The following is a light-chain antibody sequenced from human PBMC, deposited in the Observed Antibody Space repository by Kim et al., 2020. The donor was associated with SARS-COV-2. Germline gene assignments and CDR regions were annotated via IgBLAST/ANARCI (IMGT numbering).Light chain of an antibody. CDR3: AAWDDSLNGYV. CDR2: SNN. V-gene: IGLV1-44*01. Sequence: GQKVTIAWSGNSYNIGSNNVNWYQQHPGTAPKLLIHSNNQRPSGVPDRFSGSKSGTSASLAISGLQSEDEADYYCAAWDDSLNGYVFGTGTKVTVL. J-gene: IGLJ1*01. CDR1: SYNIGSNN.